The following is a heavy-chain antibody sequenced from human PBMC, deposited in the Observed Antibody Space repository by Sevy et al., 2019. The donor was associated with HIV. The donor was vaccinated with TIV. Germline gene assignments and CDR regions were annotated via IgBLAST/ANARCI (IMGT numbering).Heavy chain of an antibody. Sequence: GGSLRLSCAASGFTFSSYAMHWVRQAPGKGLEWVAVISYDGSNKYYADSVKGRFTISRDNSKNTLYLQMNSLRAEDMAVYYCARDLRFLEMQYGMDVWGQGTTVTVSS. CDR2: ISYDGSNK. CDR1: GFTFSSYA. J-gene: IGHJ6*02. V-gene: IGHV3-30-3*01. CDR3: ARDLRFLEMQYGMDV. D-gene: IGHD3-3*01.